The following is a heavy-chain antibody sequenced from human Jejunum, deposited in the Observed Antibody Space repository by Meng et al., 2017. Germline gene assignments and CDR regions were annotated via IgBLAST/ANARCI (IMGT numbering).Heavy chain of an antibody. CDR1: GGSVTSSDFY. J-gene: IGHJ3*01. Sequence: ESLKISCTVSGGSVTSSDFYWGWIRQPPGKGLEWIGNVYYSGTTYYNPSLKSRVTISADTSKNQFSLKLRSVTAADTAVYYCARHFYDASTWWGQGTMVTVSS. V-gene: IGHV4-39*07. D-gene: IGHD3-22*01. CDR2: VYYSGTT. CDR3: ARHFYDASTW.